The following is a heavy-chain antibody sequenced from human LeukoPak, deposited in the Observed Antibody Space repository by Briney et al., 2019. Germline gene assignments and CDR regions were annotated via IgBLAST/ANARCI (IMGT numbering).Heavy chain of an antibody. CDR1: GYTFTGYY. Sequence: ASVKVSCKASGYTFTGYYMHWVRQAPGQGLEWMGWINPNSGGTNYTQKFQGRVSMTRDTSISTAYMELSRLRSDDTAVYYCARDPIGANPGSGSYSFDYWGQGTLVTVSS. J-gene: IGHJ4*02. CDR2: INPNSGGT. D-gene: IGHD1-26*01. CDR3: ARDPIGANPGSGSYSFDY. V-gene: IGHV1-2*02.